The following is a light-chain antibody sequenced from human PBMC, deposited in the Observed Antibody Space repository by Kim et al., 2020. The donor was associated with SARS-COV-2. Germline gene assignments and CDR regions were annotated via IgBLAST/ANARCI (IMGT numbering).Light chain of an antibody. Sequence: EIVLTQSPGTLSLSPGERATLSCRASQSVTSSYLAWYQQKPGQPPRLLIYDASNRATGIPYRFSGSGSGTDFTLTISRLESEDLAVYYCQQYGTSLRTFGQGTKVDIK. CDR2: DAS. CDR1: QSVTSSY. J-gene: IGKJ1*01. CDR3: QQYGTSLRT. V-gene: IGKV3-20*01.